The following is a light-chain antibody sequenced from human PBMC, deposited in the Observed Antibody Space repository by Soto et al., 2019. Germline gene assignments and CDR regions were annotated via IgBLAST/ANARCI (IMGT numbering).Light chain of an antibody. V-gene: IGLV1-51*01. CDR1: NSNIGANS. CDR2: DDD. Sequence: QSVLTQPPSASAAPGQKVTISCSGSNSNIGANSVSWYQHLPGTAPKVVIYDDDKRPSGIPDRFSGSKSGTSATLDITGLQIGDEADYYCGTWHSTLSVEWVFGGGTKLTVL. CDR3: GTWHSTLSVEWV. J-gene: IGLJ3*02.